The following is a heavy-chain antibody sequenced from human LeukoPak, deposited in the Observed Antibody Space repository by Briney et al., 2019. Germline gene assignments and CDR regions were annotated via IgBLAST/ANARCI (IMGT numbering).Heavy chain of an antibody. J-gene: IGHJ4*02. CDR2: IYYSGST. V-gene: IGHV4-61*01. D-gene: IGHD6-19*01. CDR1: GGSVSSGSYY. CDR3: ARSPRGGAVAGILNFDY. Sequence: SETLSLTCTVSGGSVSSGSYYWSWIRQPPGKGLEWIGYIYYSGSTNYNLSLKSRVTISVDTSKNQFSLKLSSVTAADTAVYYCARSPRGGAVAGILNFDYWGQGTLVTVSS.